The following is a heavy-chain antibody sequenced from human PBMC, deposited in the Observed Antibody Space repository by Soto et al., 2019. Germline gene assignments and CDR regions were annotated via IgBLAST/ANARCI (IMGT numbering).Heavy chain of an antibody. J-gene: IGHJ6*02. CDR3: ARLTFFTGDYYYYGMDV. D-gene: IGHD2-8*02. V-gene: IGHV5-51*01. CDR1: GYSFTSYW. Sequence: PGESLKISCKGSGYSFTSYWIGWVRQMPGKGLEWMGIIYPGDSDTRYSPSFQGQVTISADKSISTAYLQWSSLKASDTAMYYCARLTFFTGDYYYYGMDVWGQGTTVTVS. CDR2: IYPGDSDT.